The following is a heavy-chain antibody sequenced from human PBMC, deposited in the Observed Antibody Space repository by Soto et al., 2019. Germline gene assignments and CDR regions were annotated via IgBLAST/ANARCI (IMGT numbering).Heavy chain of an antibody. J-gene: IGHJ4*02. CDR1: EFTFGDYT. D-gene: IGHD6-19*01. Sequence: GGSLTLSCTTSEFTFGDYTMSWFRQAPGKGLEWVGFIRNKTYGGTTEYAASVKGRFTISRDDSKNIAYLQLNSLKTEDTAVYYCTRAVAGTFSPYYFDCWGQGALVTVSS. CDR2: IRNKTYGGTT. CDR3: TRAVAGTFSPYYFDC. V-gene: IGHV3-49*03.